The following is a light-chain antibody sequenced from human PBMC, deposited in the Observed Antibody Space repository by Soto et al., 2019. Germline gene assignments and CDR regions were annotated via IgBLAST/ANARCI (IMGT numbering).Light chain of an antibody. J-gene: IGLJ2*01. V-gene: IGLV1-40*01. CDR3: SSYTSGSTLGVV. CDR2: GNS. Sequence: QSVLTQPPSVSGAPGQRVTISCTGSSSNIGAGYDVHWYQQLPGTAPKLLIYGNSNRPSGVPDRFSGSKSGTSASLAITGLQAEDEADFYCSSYTSGSTLGVVFGGGTQLTVL. CDR1: SSNIGAGYD.